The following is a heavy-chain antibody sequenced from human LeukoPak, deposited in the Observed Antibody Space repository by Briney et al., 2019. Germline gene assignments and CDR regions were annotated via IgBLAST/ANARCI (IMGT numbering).Heavy chain of an antibody. J-gene: IGHJ6*04. Sequence: ASVKLSCKASGGTFSSYAISWVRQAPGQGLEWMGGIIPIFGTANYAQKFQGRVTITADESTTTAYMELSSLRSEDTAVYYCARGRLGYCSSTSCYGYYYYGMDVWGKGTTVTVST. D-gene: IGHD2-2*01. CDR3: ARGRLGYCSSTSCYGYYYYGMDV. CDR1: GGTFSSYA. V-gene: IGHV1-69*01. CDR2: IIPIFGTA.